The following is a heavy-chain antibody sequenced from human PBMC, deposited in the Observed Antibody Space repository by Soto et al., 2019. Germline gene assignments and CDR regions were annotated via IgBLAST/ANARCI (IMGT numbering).Heavy chain of an antibody. Sequence: PGGSLRLSCAASGFTLSTYDMHWVRQATRKGLEWVAALSYAGDTYYPGSVKGRFTVSREGAKNSLYLQMNSLTAGDTAVYYCARESGGATATLDYYYFYMDVWGKGTTVTVSS. CDR2: LSYAGDT. J-gene: IGHJ6*03. D-gene: IGHD5-12*01. V-gene: IGHV3-13*01. CDR1: GFTLSTYD. CDR3: ARESGGATATLDYYYFYMDV.